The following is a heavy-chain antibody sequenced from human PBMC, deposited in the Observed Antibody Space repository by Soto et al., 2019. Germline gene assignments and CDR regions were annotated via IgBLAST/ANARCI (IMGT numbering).Heavy chain of an antibody. D-gene: IGHD2-2*01. CDR2: IYSGGST. V-gene: IGHV3-53*04. Sequence: GGSLRLSCAASGFTVSSNYMSWVRQAPGKGLEWVSVIYSGGSTYYADSVKGRFTISRHNSKNTLYLQMNSLRAEDTAVYYCARALRKAGSHVPAAIHYYYYMDVWGKGTTVTVSS. CDR1: GFTVSSNY. CDR3: ARALRKAGSHVPAAIHYYYYMDV. J-gene: IGHJ6*03.